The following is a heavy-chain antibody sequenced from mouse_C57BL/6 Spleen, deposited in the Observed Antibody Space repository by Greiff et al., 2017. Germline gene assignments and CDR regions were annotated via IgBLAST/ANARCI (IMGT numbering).Heavy chain of an antibody. V-gene: IGHV1-50*01. CDR3: ASPVTTRGFDD. CDR2: IDPSDSYT. CDR1: GYTFTSYW. Sequence: VQLQQPGAELVKPGASVKLSCKASGYTFTSYWMQWVKQRPGQGLEWIGEIDPSDSYTNYNQKFKGKATLTVDTSSSTAYMQLSSLTSEDSAVYYCASPVTTRGFDDWGQGTTLTVSS. D-gene: IGHD2-2*01. J-gene: IGHJ2*01.